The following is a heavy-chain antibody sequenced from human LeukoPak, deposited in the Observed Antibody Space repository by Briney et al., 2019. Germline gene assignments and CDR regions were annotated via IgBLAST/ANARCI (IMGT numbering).Heavy chain of an antibody. CDR3: ARTEWGPTVTYFDF. CDR1: GYSFTNYW. D-gene: IGHD4-17*01. V-gene: IGHV5-51*01. CDR2: IYPGDSDT. Sequence: GESLKISCKGSGYSFTNYWIAWVRQKPGKGLEWMGIIYPGDSDTRYSPSFEGQVTISVDKSISTAYLQWSRLKASDTAIYYCARTEWGPTVTYFDFWGQGTLVTVSS. J-gene: IGHJ4*02.